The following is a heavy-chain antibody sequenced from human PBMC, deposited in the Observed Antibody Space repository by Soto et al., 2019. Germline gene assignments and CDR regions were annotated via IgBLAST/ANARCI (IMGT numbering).Heavy chain of an antibody. V-gene: IGHV1-8*01. J-gene: IGHJ6*02. CDR3: ARGGGYDFWSGYYPNYYYYGMDV. Sequence: ASVKVSCKASGYTFTSYDINWVRQATGQGLEWMGWMNPNSGNTGYAQKFQGRVTMTRNTSISTAYMELSSLRSEDTAVYYCARGGGYDFWSGYYPNYYYYGMDVWGQETTVTVSS. D-gene: IGHD3-3*01. CDR1: GYTFTSYD. CDR2: MNPNSGNT.